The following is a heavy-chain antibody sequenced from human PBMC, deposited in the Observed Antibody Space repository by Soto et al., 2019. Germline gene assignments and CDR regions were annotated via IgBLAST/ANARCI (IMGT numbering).Heavy chain of an antibody. CDR1: GGTFSSYA. Sequence: QVQLVQSGAEVKKPGSSVKVSCKASGGTFSSYAISWLRQAPGQGLEWMGGIIPIFDTADYAQKFQGRVTITADESTSTAYMELSSLRSEDTAVYYCARHGDPTPYYSSGMDVWGQGTTVTVSS. CDR2: IIPIFDTA. V-gene: IGHV1-69*12. J-gene: IGHJ6*02. D-gene: IGHD4-17*01. CDR3: ARHGDPTPYYSSGMDV.